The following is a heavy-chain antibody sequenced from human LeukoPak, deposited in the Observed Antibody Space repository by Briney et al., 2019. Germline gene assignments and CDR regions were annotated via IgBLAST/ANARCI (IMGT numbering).Heavy chain of an antibody. D-gene: IGHD3-22*01. CDR2: IYYSGST. V-gene: IGHV4-59*08. J-gene: IGHJ4*02. Sequence: SETQSLTCTVSGGSISSYYWSWIRQPPGKGLEWIGYIYYSGSTNYNPSLKSRVTISVDTSKNQFSLKLSSVTAADTAVYYCASRYYDSSGYWGQGTLVTVSS. CDR1: GGSISSYY. CDR3: ASRYYDSSGY.